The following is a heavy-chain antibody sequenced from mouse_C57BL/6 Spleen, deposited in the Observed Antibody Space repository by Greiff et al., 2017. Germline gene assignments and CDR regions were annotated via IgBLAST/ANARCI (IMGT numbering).Heavy chain of an antibody. CDR1: GFTFSSYG. J-gene: IGHJ2*01. CDR2: ISSGGSYT. CDR3: ARRTICYCDY. D-gene: IGHD1-1*02. V-gene: IGHV5-6*01. Sequence: EVQGVESGGDLVKPGGSLKISCAASGFTFSSYGMSWVRQTPDKRLEWVATISSGGSYTYYPDSVKGRFTISRDNAKNTLYLQMSSLKSEDTAMYYCARRTICYCDYWGQGTTRAVSS.